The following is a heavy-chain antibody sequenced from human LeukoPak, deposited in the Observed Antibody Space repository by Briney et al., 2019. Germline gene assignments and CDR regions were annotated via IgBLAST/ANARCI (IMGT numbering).Heavy chain of an antibody. CDR2: IYYSGST. V-gene: IGHV4-31*03. CDR1: GGSISSGGYS. D-gene: IGHD3-22*01. J-gene: IGHJ4*02. Sequence: SETLSLTCTVSGGSISSGGYSWSWIRQHPGKGLEWIGYIYYSGSTYYNPSLKSRVTISVDTSKNQFSLKLSSVTAADTAVYYCARGRHDSSGYYHDYWGQGTLVTVSS. CDR3: ARGRHDSSGYYHDY.